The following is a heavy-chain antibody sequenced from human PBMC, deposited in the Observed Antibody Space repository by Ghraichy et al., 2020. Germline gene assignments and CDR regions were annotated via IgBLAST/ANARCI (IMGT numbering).Heavy chain of an antibody. D-gene: IGHD1-1*01. V-gene: IGHV3-53*01. J-gene: IGHJ4*02. CDR2: IYSGGNT. Sequence: GESLNISCAASGFTVSTNYMSWVRQAPGRGLEWVSVIYSGGNTHYADSGKGRFIISRDSSENALYLQMNSLRAEDTALYYCARAAGENRGYGYWGQGTLVTVSS. CDR3: ARAAGENRGYGY. CDR1: GFTVSTNY.